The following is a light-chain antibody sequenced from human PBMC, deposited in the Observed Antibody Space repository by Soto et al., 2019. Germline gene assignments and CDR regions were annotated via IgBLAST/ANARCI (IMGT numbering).Light chain of an antibody. V-gene: IGKV3-20*01. CDR3: QQYNTSLWT. CDR2: GAS. CDR1: QSVDNY. J-gene: IGKJ1*01. Sequence: EMVLTQSPATLCLAPGERATLCCRASQSVDNYLDWYQPKPGQAPRLLTYGASSRPTGIPDRFSASGSGTDFHITLRRLEPQDFAVYYCQQYNTSLWTFGQGTTVDI.